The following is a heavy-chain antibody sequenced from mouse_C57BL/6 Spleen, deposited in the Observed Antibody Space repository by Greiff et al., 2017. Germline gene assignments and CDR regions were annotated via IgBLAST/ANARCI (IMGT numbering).Heavy chain of an antibody. J-gene: IGHJ4*01. Sequence: VQLQQSGAELVKPGASVKISCKASGYAFSSYWMNWVKQRPGKGLEWIGQIYPGDGDTNYNGNFKGKATLTADKSSSTAYMQLSSLTSEDSAVYFCARSHYYGSSYYAMDYWGQGTSVTVSS. V-gene: IGHV1-80*01. CDR2: IYPGDGDT. D-gene: IGHD1-1*01. CDR1: GYAFSSYW. CDR3: ARSHYYGSSYYAMDY.